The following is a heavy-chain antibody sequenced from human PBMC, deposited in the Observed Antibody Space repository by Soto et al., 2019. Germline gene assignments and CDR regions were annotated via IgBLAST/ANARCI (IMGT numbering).Heavy chain of an antibody. Sequence: GASVKVSCKASGGTFSSYAISWVRQAPGQGLEWMGWISAYNGNTNYAQKLQGRVTMTTDTSTSTAYMELRSLRSDDTAVYYCARDLDPIDPGIAVAGYNWFDPWGQGTLVTVSS. CDR2: ISAYNGNT. V-gene: IGHV1-18*01. D-gene: IGHD6-19*01. CDR3: ARDLDPIDPGIAVAGYNWFDP. J-gene: IGHJ5*02. CDR1: GGTFSSYA.